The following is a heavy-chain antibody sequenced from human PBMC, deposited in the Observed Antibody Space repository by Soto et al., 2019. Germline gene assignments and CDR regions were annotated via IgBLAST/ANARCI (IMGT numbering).Heavy chain of an antibody. J-gene: IGHJ6*02. V-gene: IGHV5-51*01. D-gene: IGHD2-15*01. CDR3: ARQEGVAATNYYYYGMDV. CDR1: VYSFTSYC. Sequence: PGESLKISCKGSVYSFTSYCIGWLRQMPVKGLEWMGIIYPCDSDTRYSPSFQGQVTISADKSISTAYLQWSSLKASGTAMYYCARQEGVAATNYYYYGMDVWGQGTMVTVSS. CDR2: IYPCDSDT.